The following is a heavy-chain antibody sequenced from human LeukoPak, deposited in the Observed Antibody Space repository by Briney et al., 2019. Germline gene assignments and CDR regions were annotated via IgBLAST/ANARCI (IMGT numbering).Heavy chain of an antibody. V-gene: IGHV3-9*01. Sequence: GTSLRLSCAASGFTFDDYAMQWVQQAPGKGLEWVSGISWNGGSIAYADSVKGRFTISRDNAKNSLYLQMNSLRAEDTAVYYCAKHPGGNPGLFDYWGQGTLVTVSS. CDR1: GFTFDDYA. CDR2: ISWNGGSI. J-gene: IGHJ4*02. CDR3: AKHPGGNPGLFDY. D-gene: IGHD1-14*01.